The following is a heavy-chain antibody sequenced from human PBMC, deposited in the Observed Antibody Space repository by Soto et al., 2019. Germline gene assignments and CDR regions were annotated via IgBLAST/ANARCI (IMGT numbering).Heavy chain of an antibody. Sequence: QVQLVQSGGEVKKPGASAKVSCKASGNIFTSNGFSWVRQAPGQGLEWMGWISAYTGGANYPQKFQGRVTMTTDTSTSMAYKELRSLTSDDTAVYYCVRVPHNFNWAPYGLDVWGQGTTVTVS. CDR2: ISAYTGGA. CDR3: VRVPHNFNWAPYGLDV. D-gene: IGHD3-9*01. V-gene: IGHV1-18*04. CDR1: GNIFTSNG. J-gene: IGHJ6*02.